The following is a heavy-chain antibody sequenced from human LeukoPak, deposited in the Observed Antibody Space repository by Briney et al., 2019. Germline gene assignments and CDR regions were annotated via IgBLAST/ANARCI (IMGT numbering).Heavy chain of an antibody. J-gene: IGHJ4*02. CDR3: TRAEYGYAFDD. V-gene: IGHV4-59*02. CDR1: GGSVSSYY. CDR2: IYYTGST. Sequence: SETLSLTCSVSGGSVSSYYWTWVRQPPGKGLEWIGYIYYTGSTNYDPSLKSRVTISLDTSKNQFSLKLSSVTAADTAVYYCTRAEYGYAFDDWGQGALVTVSS. D-gene: IGHD5-12*01.